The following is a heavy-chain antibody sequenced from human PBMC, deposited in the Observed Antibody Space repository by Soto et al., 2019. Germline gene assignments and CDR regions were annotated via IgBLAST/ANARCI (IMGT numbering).Heavy chain of an antibody. CDR2: INAGNGNT. CDR3: ARDCSGGSCYLAMDY. CDR1: GYTFTSYA. V-gene: IGHV1-3*01. Sequence: ASVKVSCKASGYTFTSYAMHWVRQAPGQRLEWMGWINAGNGNTKYSQKFQGRVTITRDTSASTAYMELSSLRSEDTAVYYCARDCSGGSCYLAMDYWGQGTLVTSPQ. J-gene: IGHJ4*02. D-gene: IGHD2-15*01.